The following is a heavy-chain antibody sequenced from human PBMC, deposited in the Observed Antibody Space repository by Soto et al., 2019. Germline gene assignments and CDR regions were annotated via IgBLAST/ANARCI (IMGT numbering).Heavy chain of an antibody. D-gene: IGHD6-19*01. Sequence: ASVKVSCKASGGTFSSYTISWVRQAPGQGLEWMGRIIPILGIANYAQKFQGRVTITADKSTSTAYMELSSLRSEDTAVYYCARDPHPPGSGWYYFDYWGQGTLVTVSS. CDR2: IIPILGIA. V-gene: IGHV1-69*04. J-gene: IGHJ4*02. CDR1: GGTFSSYT. CDR3: ARDPHPPGSGWYYFDY.